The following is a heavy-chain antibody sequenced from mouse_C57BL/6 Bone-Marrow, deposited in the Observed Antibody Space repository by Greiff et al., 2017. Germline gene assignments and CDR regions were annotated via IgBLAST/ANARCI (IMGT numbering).Heavy chain of an antibody. V-gene: IGHV5-6*01. Sequence: EVQGVESGGDLVKPGGSLKLSCAASGFTFSSYGMSWVRQTPDKRLEWVATISSGGSYTYYPDSVKGRFTISRDNAKNTLYLQMSSLKSEDTAMYYCARQGRGYAMDYWGQGTSVTGSS. CDR3: ARQGRGYAMDY. CDR1: GFTFSSYG. CDR2: ISSGGSYT. J-gene: IGHJ4*01.